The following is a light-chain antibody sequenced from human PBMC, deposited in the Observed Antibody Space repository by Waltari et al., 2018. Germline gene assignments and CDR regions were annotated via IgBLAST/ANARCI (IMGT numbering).Light chain of an antibody. Sequence: DIQLTQSPSSLSASVGDRVTITCRASQAIRDDLSWHQQKPGKAPKRLFYAASSLQSGVPSRFSGSGSGTEFTLTITSLQPEDFATYYCLQHNDYPVTFGQGTRLEFK. CDR2: AAS. CDR3: LQHNDYPVT. V-gene: IGKV1-17*01. CDR1: QAIRDD. J-gene: IGKJ5*01.